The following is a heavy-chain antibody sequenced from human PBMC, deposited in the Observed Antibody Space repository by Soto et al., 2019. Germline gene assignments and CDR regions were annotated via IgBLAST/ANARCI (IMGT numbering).Heavy chain of an antibody. CDR3: ATVGGAAPPYSMDG. CDR2: IYYSGST. CDR1: GGSISSSSYY. Sequence: PSETLSLTCTVSGGSISSSSYYWVCIRQPPGKGLEWIGSIYYSGSTYYNPSLKSRVTISVDTSNNQFSLKLSPVTAADTAVYYRATVGGAAPPYSMDGWRQRTRVTVSS. V-gene: IGHV4-39*01. J-gene: IGHJ6*02. D-gene: IGHD5-18*01.